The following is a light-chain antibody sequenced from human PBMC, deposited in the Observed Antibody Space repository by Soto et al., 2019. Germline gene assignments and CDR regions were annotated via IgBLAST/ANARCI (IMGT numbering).Light chain of an antibody. CDR3: QQRNNWPWT. CDR2: EGS. CDR1: QSVSSY. V-gene: IGKV3-11*01. Sequence: DIVLTQSPATLSLSPGQTATLYCRASQSVSSYLAWYQQKAGQAPRLLIYEGSNRATGIPTRFSGSGSGTDFTLTISGLEPEDFAVYYCQQRNNWPWTFGQGTKVDI. J-gene: IGKJ1*01.